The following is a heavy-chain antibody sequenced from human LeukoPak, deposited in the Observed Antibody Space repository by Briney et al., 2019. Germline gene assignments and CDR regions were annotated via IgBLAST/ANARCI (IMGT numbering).Heavy chain of an antibody. CDR2: IYSGGST. Sequence: PGGSLRLSCGASGFTFSNYAMSWVRQAPGKGLEWVSVIYSGGSTYYADSVKGRFTISRDNSKNTLYLQMNSLRAEDTAVYYCASFKGYYGSGSYLGAFDYWGQGTLVTVSS. V-gene: IGHV3-66*01. CDR3: ASFKGYYGSGSYLGAFDY. J-gene: IGHJ4*02. CDR1: GFTFSNYA. D-gene: IGHD3-10*01.